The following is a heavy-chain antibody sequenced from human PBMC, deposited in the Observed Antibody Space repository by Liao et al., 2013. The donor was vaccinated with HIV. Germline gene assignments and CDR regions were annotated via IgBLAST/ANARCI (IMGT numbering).Heavy chain of an antibody. D-gene: IGHD1-26*01. Sequence: QVQLQESGPGLVKPSGTLSLTCSVSGGSISGYYWSWIRLSAGKGLEWIGHVFPTGHTKYNPSFQRRVTLSLDTSKNQFSLKLSSVTAADTAVYYCARGRRPWEMFHDIYYMDVWASGTTVIVSS. CDR3: ARGRRPWEMFHDIYYMDV. V-gene: IGHV4-4*07. J-gene: IGHJ6*03. CDR1: GGSISGYY. CDR2: VFPTGHT.